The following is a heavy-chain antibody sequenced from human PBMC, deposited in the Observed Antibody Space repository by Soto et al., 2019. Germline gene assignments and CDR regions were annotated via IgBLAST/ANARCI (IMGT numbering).Heavy chain of an antibody. J-gene: IGHJ6*02. Sequence: QVQLQQSGPGVVKPSETLSLTCTVSGFSVSNAAYYWSWIRQPPATALEWIGYLSLTGTKYNPSLQIRDTISADTSKSQVSLRLTSVTASDTAVYFCARECDSIVEPDSIGITRRGMHVWGQWTTVTVSS. V-gene: IGHV4-61*08. CDR3: ARECDSIVEPDSIGITRRGMHV. CDR2: LSLTGT. CDR1: GFSVSNAAYY. D-gene: IGHD2-2*01.